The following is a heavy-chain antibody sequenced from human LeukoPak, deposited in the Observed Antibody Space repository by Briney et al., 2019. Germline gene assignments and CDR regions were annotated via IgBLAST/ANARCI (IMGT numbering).Heavy chain of an antibody. J-gene: IGHJ4*02. CDR2: IYHSGST. D-gene: IGHD3-9*01. V-gene: IGHV4-4*02. Sequence: SGTLSLTCAVSGGSISSSNWWSWVRQPPGKGLEWIGEIYHSGSTNYNPSLKSRVTISVGKSKNRFSLKLSSVTAADTAVYYCARASPRWYDILTGGIYFDYWGQGTLVTVSS. CDR3: ARASPRWYDILTGGIYFDY. CDR1: GGSISSSNW.